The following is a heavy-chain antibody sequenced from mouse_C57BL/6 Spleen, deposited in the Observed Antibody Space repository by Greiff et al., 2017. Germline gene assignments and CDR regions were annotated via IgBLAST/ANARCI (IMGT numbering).Heavy chain of an antibody. Sequence: VQLQHSGPELVKPGASVKISCKASGYTFTDYYLNWVKQSHGKSLEWIGDINPNNGGTSYNQKFKGTATLTVDKSSSTAYMGRRSLTSEDSAVSYYARTYYSNYGGMDYWGQGTSVTVSS. CDR2: INPNNGGT. J-gene: IGHJ4*01. D-gene: IGHD2-5*01. CDR3: ARTYYSNYGGMDY. CDR1: GYTFTDYY. V-gene: IGHV1-26*01.